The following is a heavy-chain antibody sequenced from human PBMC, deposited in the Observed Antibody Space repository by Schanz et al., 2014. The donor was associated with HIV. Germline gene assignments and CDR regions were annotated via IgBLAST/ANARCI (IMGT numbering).Heavy chain of an antibody. J-gene: IGHJ4*02. CDR2: ISNYIGNT. Sequence: QLQLVQSGAGVKKPGASVTVSCKASGYTFTNYAINWVRQAPGQGLEWMGWISNYIGNTDYAQNLQGRVTMTADTFTNIAYMELRSLTSDDTAVYYCARGSCSGGTCYSGDHWGQGTLVTVSA. CDR3: ARGSCSGGTCYSGDH. CDR1: GYTFTNYA. D-gene: IGHD2-15*01. V-gene: IGHV1-18*01.